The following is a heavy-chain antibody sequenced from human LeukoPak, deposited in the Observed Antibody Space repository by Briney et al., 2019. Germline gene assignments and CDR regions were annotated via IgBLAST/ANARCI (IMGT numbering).Heavy chain of an antibody. Sequence: GGSLRLSCAASGFTFSRYGMHWVRQAPGKGLEWVAVMWFDGSNEDYADSVKGRFIISRDNSKNTLYLQMSSLTVEDAAMYHCARGRVVGGWLSQPVFDYWGQGTLVTVSS. CDR3: ARGRVVGGWLSQPVFDY. CDR2: MWFDGSNE. CDR1: GFTFSRYG. V-gene: IGHV3-33*01. D-gene: IGHD3-22*01. J-gene: IGHJ4*02.